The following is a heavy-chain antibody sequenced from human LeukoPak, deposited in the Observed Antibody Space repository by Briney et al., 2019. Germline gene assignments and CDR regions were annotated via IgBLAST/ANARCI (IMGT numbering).Heavy chain of an antibody. J-gene: IGHJ4*02. Sequence: SETLSLTCTVSGGSLSSYYWSWIRQPPGTGLEWIGYIYYSGSTNYNPSLRSRVTISVDTSKNQFSLKMRSVTAADTAVYYCARDRFGVDYWGQGTLVTVSS. D-gene: IGHD3-10*01. CDR2: IYYSGST. CDR3: ARDRFGVDY. CDR1: GGSLSSYY. V-gene: IGHV4-59*01.